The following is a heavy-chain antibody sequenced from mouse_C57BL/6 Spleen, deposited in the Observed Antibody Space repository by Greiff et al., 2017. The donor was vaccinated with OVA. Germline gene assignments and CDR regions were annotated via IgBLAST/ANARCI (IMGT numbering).Heavy chain of an antibody. D-gene: IGHD1-2*01. CDR3: AGYLRPYYLDD. CDR2: IYPSDSAT. J-gene: IGHJ2*01. Sequence: QVQLQQPGAELVRPGSSVKLSCKASGYTFTSYWMDWVKQRPGQGLEWIGNIYPSDSATHYNQKFKDKATLTVDKSSSTAYMQLSSLSSEDSAVYYRAGYLRPYYLDDWGKGTTLTVSS. V-gene: IGHV1-61*01. CDR1: GYTFTSYW.